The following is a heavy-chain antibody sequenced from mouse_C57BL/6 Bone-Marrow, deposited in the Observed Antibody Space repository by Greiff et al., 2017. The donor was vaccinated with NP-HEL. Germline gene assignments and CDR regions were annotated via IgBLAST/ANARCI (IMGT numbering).Heavy chain of an antibody. CDR1: GYSITSGYY. V-gene: IGHV3-6*01. D-gene: IGHD2-1*01. Sequence: ESGPGLVKPSQSLSLTCSVTGYSITSGYYWNWIRQFPGNKLEWMGYISYDGSNNYNPSLKNRISITRDTSKNQSFLKLNSVTPEDTATYYCAREGASTMLGYAMDYWGQGTSVTVSS. J-gene: IGHJ4*01. CDR2: ISYDGSN. CDR3: AREGASTMLGYAMDY.